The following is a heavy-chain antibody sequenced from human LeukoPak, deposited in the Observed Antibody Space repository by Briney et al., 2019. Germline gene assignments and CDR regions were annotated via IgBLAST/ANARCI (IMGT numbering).Heavy chain of an antibody. CDR2: ISSNGGST. D-gene: IGHD6-13*01. CDR3: ARGSLAAAGTGFDY. Sequence: GGSLRLSCAASGFTFSSYAMHWVRQAPGKGLEYVSAISSNGGSTYYANSVKGRFTISRDNSKNTLYLQMNSLRAGDTAVYYCARGSLAAAGTGFDYWGQGTLVTVSS. CDR1: GFTFSSYA. J-gene: IGHJ4*02. V-gene: IGHV3-64*01.